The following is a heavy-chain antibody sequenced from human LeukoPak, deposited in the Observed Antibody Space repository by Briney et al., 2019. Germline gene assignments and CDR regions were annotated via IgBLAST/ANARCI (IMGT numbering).Heavy chain of an antibody. CDR1: GGSFSGYY. CDR2: INHSGST. CDR3: ARHGVRGV. Sequence: SETLSLTCAVYGGSFSGYYWSWSRQPPGKGLDWIGEINHSGSTNYNPSLKSRVTISVDTSKNQFSLKLSSVTAADTAVYYCARHGVRGVWGQGTLVNVSS. J-gene: IGHJ4*02. V-gene: IGHV4-34*01. D-gene: IGHD3-10*01.